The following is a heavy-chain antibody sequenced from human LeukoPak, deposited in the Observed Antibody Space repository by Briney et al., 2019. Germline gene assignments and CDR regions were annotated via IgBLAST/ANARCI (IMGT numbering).Heavy chain of an antibody. CDR2: INPNSGGT. V-gene: IGHV1-2*02. Sequence: ASVKVSCKASGYTFTGYYMHWVRQAPGQGLEWMGWINPNSGGTNYAQKFQGRVTMTRDTSISTAYMELSSLRSEDTAVYYCARARVDILTGQPNQFDYWGQGTLVTVSS. CDR1: GYTFTGYY. CDR3: ARARVDILTGQPNQFDY. D-gene: IGHD3-9*01. J-gene: IGHJ4*02.